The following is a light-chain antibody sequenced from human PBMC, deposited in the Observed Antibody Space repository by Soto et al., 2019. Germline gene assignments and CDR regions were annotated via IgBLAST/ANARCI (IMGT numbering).Light chain of an antibody. CDR1: SSDVGGYNY. CDR3: CSFTSITTYV. CDR2: EVS. Sequence: QSALTQPASVSGSPGQSITISCTGTSSDVGGYNYVSWYQQHPGKAPKLMIYEVSNRPSGVSNRFSGSKSGNTASLIISGLQAEDEADYYCCSFTSITTYVFGTGTKVTVL. V-gene: IGLV2-14*01. J-gene: IGLJ1*01.